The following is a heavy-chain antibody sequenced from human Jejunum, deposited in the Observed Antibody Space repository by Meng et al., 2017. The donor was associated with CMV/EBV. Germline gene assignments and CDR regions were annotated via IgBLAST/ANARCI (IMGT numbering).Heavy chain of an antibody. CDR1: GGSVNNYY. J-gene: IGHJ4*02. Sequence: QVLLRGSGPGLVKPSETLSLTCTGSGGSVNNYYWSWIRQSAGKGLEWIGRFYSSDTYNYHPSLDSRVTMSLDTSKNQFSLNLRSVTAADTATYYCARGPGASTREGFDYWGLGTLVTVSS. CDR2: FYSSDTY. V-gene: IGHV4-4*07. CDR3: ARGPGASTREGFDY. D-gene: IGHD1-26*01.